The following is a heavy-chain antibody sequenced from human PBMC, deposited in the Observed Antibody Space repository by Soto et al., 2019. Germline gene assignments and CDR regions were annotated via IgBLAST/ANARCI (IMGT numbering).Heavy chain of an antibody. V-gene: IGHV3-73*01. J-gene: IGHJ3*02. CDR3: ASAMIVVVSHAFDI. Sequence: GGSLRLSCAASGFTFSGSAMHWVRHASGKGLEWVGHIRSKAYSYATAYAASVKGRFTISRDDSKNTAYLQMNSLKTEDTAVYYCASAMIVVVSHAFDIWGQGTMVTVSS. D-gene: IGHD3-22*01. CDR2: IRSKAYSYAT. CDR1: GFTFSGSA.